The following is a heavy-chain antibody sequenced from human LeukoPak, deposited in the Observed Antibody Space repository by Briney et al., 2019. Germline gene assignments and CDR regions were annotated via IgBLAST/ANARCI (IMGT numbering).Heavy chain of an antibody. V-gene: IGHV3-72*01. CDR2: SGDKVNSYTT. Sequence: GGSLRLSCAASGFSFSDHYMDWVRHAPGKGVEWFGRSGDKVNSYTTQYAPSVKDRFIISRDDSKNSLYLQMNSLKTEDTAVYYCARVRYGGSVDYWGQGTLVTVSS. CDR3: ARVRYGGSVDY. CDR1: GFSFSDHY. J-gene: IGHJ4*02. D-gene: IGHD3-16*01.